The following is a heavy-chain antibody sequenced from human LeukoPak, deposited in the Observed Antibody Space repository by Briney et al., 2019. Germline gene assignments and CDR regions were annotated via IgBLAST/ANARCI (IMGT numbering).Heavy chain of an antibody. CDR3: AREAYNDYDLFYFDY. V-gene: IGHV3-30*03. CDR1: VFTLSSVC. Sequence: GGSLRLSCVASVFTLSSVCMQWVRQARGKGLEWVAVISSDGSKKNYADSVKGRLTLSRDNSKNTLSLQMNSLRAEDTAVYYCAREAYNDYDLFYFDYWGQGTLVSVSS. D-gene: IGHD5-12*01. CDR2: ISSDGSKK. J-gene: IGHJ4*02.